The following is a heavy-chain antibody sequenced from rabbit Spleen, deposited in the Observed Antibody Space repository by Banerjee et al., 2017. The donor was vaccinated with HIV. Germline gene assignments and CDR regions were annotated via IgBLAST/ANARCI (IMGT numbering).Heavy chain of an antibody. D-gene: IGHD7-1*01. CDR1: GFSFSFTYW. CDR2: IGTGFGDT. J-gene: IGHJ4*01. Sequence: QEQLVESGGGLVQPEGSLTLTCTASGFSFSFTYWIYWVRQAPGKGLEWIACIGTGFGDTYYANWAKGRFTISKTSSTTVTLQVTSLTAADTATYFCARETWGVTGNYGLWGPGTLVTVS. CDR3: ARETWGVTGNYGL. V-gene: IGHV1S45*01.